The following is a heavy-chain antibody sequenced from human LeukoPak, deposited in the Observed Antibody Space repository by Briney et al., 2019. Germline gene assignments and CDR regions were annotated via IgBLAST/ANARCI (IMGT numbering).Heavy chain of an antibody. CDR3: AKAPYSSSWFNYFDY. Sequence: PGGSLRLSCAASGFTFSSYAMSWVRQAPGKGLEWVSAISGSGGSTYYADSVKGRFTISRDNSKNTLYLQMNRLRAEDTAVYYCAKAPYSSSWFNYFDYWGQGTLVTVSS. CDR2: ISGSGGST. D-gene: IGHD6-13*01. J-gene: IGHJ4*02. CDR1: GFTFSSYA. V-gene: IGHV3-23*01.